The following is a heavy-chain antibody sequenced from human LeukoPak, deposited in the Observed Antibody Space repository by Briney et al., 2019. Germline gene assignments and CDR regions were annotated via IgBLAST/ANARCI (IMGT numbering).Heavy chain of an antibody. V-gene: IGHV4-31*03. CDR2: IYYSGST. CDR3: ARDRQQLSIDY. J-gene: IGHJ4*02. CDR1: GGSISSGGYY. D-gene: IGHD6-13*01. Sequence: SETLSLTCTVSGGSISSGGYYWSWIRQHPGKGLEWIGYIYYSGSTYYNPSLKSRVTISVDTSKNQFSLKLSSVTAADTAVYYCARDRQQLSIDYWGQGTLVTVSS.